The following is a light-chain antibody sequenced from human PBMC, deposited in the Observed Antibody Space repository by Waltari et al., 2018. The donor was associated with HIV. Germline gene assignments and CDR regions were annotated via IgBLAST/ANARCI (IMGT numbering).Light chain of an antibody. J-gene: IGLJ3*02. CDR2: DVS. V-gene: IGLV2-14*03. Sequence: QSALTQPASVSGSPGQSITISCTGTSSDVGGYNYVSWYQQHPGKAPKLMIYDVSNRPSGVSKRFSCSKSGNTASLTISGLQAEDEADYYCSSYTSSSTPNWVFGGGTKLTVL. CDR1: SSDVGGYNY. CDR3: SSYTSSSTPNWV.